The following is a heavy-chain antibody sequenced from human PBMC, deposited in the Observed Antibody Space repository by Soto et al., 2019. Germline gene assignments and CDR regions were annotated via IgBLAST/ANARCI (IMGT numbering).Heavy chain of an antibody. CDR2: MSGRGVDT. CDR3: AKDQTDVSIFDY. V-gene: IGHV3-23*01. J-gene: IGHJ4*02. D-gene: IGHD6-6*01. CDR1: GVSFSSLA. Sequence: GGSLRLSCAASGVSFSSLAMSWVRQAPGQGLEWVSSMSGRGVDTLYADSVKGRFTISRDNSRNTLYLQVNSLGAEDAAVYYFAKDQTDVSIFDYWGQGTLVTVSS.